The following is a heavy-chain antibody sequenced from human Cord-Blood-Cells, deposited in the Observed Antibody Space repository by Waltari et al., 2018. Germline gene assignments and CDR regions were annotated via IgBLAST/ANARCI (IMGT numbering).Heavy chain of an antibody. Sequence: QVQLVQSGAEVKKLGSSVKVSCKASGGTFSSYAISWVRQAPGQGLEWMGGIIPIFGTANYAQKFQGRVTITADESTSTAYMELSSLRSEDTAVYYCARGDYSNYYYGMDVWGQGTTVTVSS. CDR3: ARGDYSNYYYGMDV. J-gene: IGHJ6*02. CDR1: GGTFSSYA. V-gene: IGHV1-69*01. CDR2: IIPIFGTA. D-gene: IGHD4-4*01.